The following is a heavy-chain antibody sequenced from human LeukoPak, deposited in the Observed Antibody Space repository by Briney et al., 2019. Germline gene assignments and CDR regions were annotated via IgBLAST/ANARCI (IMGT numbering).Heavy chain of an antibody. CDR1: GGSISSYY. J-gene: IGHJ5*02. Sequence: SETLSLTCSVSGGSISSYYWSWIRQPPGKGLEWIGYIYYSGSTNYNPSLKSRVTISVDTSKNQFSLKLSSVTAADTAVYYCARLLGPYGINWFDPWGQGTLVTVSS. CDR3: ARLLGPYGINWFDP. D-gene: IGHD4-17*01. CDR2: IYYSGST. V-gene: IGHV4-59*08.